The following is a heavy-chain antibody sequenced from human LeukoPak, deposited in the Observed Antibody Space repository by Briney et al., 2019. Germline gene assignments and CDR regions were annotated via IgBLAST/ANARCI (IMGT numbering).Heavy chain of an antibody. CDR1: GFTFSDYY. CDR3: ARDREDSVFDY. CDR2: ISSSGSTI. Sequence: GGSLRLSCAASGFTFSDYYMSWIRPAPGRGLEWVSYISSSGSTIYYAESVKGRFTISRDNTKNSLYLQMNSLRAEDTAVYYCARDREDSVFDYWGQGTLVTVSS. J-gene: IGHJ4*01. D-gene: IGHD1-26*01. V-gene: IGHV3-11*01.